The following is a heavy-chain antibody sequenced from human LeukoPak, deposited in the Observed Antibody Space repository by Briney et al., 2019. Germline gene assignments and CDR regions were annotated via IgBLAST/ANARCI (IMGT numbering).Heavy chain of an antibody. Sequence: GASVKVSCKASGYTFTSYYMRWVRQAPGQGLEWMGIINPSGGSTSYAQKFQGRVTMTRDTSTSTVYMELSSLRSEDTAVYYCAREATVTDGDWMIDYWGQGTLVTVSS. CDR2: INPSGGST. CDR1: GYTFTSYY. V-gene: IGHV1-46*01. J-gene: IGHJ4*02. CDR3: AREATVTDGDWMIDY. D-gene: IGHD4-17*01.